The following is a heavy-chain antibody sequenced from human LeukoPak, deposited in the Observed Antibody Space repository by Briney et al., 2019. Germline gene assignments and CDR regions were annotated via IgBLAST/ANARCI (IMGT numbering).Heavy chain of an antibody. D-gene: IGHD3-10*01. J-gene: IGHJ5*02. V-gene: IGHV3-30-3*01. CDR3: AREREPYGSGSYPFDWFDP. Sequence: PGGSQRLSCAASGFTFSSNAMHWDRQAPGKGLEWVAVISYDGSNKYYADSVKGRFTISRDNSKNTLYLQMNSLRAEDTAVYYCAREREPYGSGSYPFDWFDPWGQGTLDTVSS. CDR1: GFTFSSNA. CDR2: ISYDGSNK.